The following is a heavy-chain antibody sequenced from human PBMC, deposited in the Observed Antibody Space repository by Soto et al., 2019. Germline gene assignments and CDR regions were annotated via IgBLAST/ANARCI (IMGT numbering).Heavy chain of an antibody. D-gene: IGHD3-22*01. V-gene: IGHV4-39*07. Sequence: SETLSLTCTVSGGSISSSSYYWGWIRQPPGKGLEWLGSIYYSGSTYYNTSLKSRVTISVDTSKKQCSLNLSSLTAADTAVYYRARASYYSDSFGYFLDSWGQGPLVTVS. CDR1: GGSISSSSYY. CDR3: ARASYYSDSFGYFLDS. J-gene: IGHJ4*02. CDR2: IYYSGST.